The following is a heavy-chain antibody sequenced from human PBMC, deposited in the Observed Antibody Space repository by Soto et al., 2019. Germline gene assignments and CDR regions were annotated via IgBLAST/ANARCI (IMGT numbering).Heavy chain of an antibody. CDR3: ARADGGVYYYGMDV. CDR1: GGSISSYY. CDR2: IYYSGST. V-gene: IGHV4-59*01. Sequence: SETLSLTGTVSGGSISSYYWSWIRQPPGKGLEWIGYIYYSGSTNYNPSLKSRVTISVDTSKNQFSLKLSSVTAADTAVYYCARADGGVYYYGMDVWGQGTTVTVSS. D-gene: IGHD4-17*01. J-gene: IGHJ6*02.